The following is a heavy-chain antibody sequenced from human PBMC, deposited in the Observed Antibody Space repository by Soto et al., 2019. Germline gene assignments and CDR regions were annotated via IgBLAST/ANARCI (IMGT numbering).Heavy chain of an antibody. V-gene: IGHV1-3*01. CDR1: GYTFTTYA. Sequence: ASVKVSCKASGYTFTTYAMHWVRQAPGQRLEWMGWINAVNGNTKYSQKFQGRVTITRDTSASTAYMELSSLRSEDTAVYYCASGGLVVVSVGYWGQGTLVTVSS. D-gene: IGHD2-21*01. CDR2: INAVNGNT. J-gene: IGHJ4*02. CDR3: ASGGLVVVSVGY.